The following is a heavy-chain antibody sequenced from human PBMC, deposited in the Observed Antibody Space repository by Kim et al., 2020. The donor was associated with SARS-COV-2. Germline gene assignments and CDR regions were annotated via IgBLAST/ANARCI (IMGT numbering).Heavy chain of an antibody. J-gene: IGHJ4*01. Sequence: SGTVHYAGYVRGRFAISRDIAKNSLKLQMNSMSGEDAAVSYCVRDPDALDYWGQGTLVTVSS. D-gene: IGHD2-8*01. CDR2: SGTV. V-gene: IGHV3-48*01. CDR3: VRDPDALDY.